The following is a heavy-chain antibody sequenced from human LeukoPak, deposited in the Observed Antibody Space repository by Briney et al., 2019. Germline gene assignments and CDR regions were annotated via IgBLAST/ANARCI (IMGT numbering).Heavy chain of an antibody. V-gene: IGHV3-30*18. Sequence: GGSLRLSCAASGFTFSSYGMHWVRQAPGKGLEWVAVISYEGSNKYYADSVKGRFTISRDNSKNTLYLQMNSLRAEDTAVYYCAKDRSQQLVRGYYYYGMDVWGQGTTVTVSS. D-gene: IGHD6-6*01. CDR2: ISYEGSNK. J-gene: IGHJ6*02. CDR3: AKDRSQQLVRGYYYYGMDV. CDR1: GFTFSSYG.